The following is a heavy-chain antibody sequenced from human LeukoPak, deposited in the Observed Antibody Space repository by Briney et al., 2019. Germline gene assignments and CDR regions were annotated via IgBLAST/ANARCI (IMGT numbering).Heavy chain of an antibody. CDR2: INSDGSST. CDR3: ARSVAVVTATFGY. J-gene: IGHJ4*02. D-gene: IGHD2-15*01. CDR1: GFTFNSYW. Sequence: GGSLRLSCAASGFTFNSYWMHWVRQAPGKGLVWVSRINSDGSSTSYADSVKGRFTISKDNAKNTLYLQMNSLSAEDTAVYYCARSVAVVTATFGYWGQGTLVTVSS. V-gene: IGHV3-74*01.